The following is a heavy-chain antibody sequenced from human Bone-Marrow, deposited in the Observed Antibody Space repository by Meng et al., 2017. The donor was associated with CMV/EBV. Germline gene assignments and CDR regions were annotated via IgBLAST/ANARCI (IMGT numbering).Heavy chain of an antibody. V-gene: IGHV3-74*01. J-gene: IGHJ1*01. CDR1: GFPFTDHW. CDR3: TNDRLNH. D-gene: IGHD1-1*01. CDR2: INRDGTKP. Sequence: VESGGWFVPPGRSLRPPCAASGFPFTDHWMHCVRQGPGKGLVWVSRINRDGTKPTYADSVKGRFTISRDNAKNTLYLQMNNLRAEDTAFYYCTNDRLNHWGQGALVTVSS.